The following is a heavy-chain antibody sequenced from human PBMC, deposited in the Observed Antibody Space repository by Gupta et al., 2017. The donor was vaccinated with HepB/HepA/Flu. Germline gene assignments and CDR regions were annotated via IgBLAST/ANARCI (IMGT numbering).Heavy chain of an antibody. D-gene: IGHD3-9*01. J-gene: IGHJ6*03. CDR1: GFTFSTYG. Sequence: EVQLLQSGGGLVQPGGSLRLSCAASGFTFSTYGMSWVRQAPGRGLEWVSTISSSGTNTYYADSVKGRFTISRDNSKNTLFLQMNSLRVDDTAVYYCASDCLSGGYYYMDVWGKGTTVTVSS. CDR2: ISSSGTNT. V-gene: IGHV3-23*01. CDR3: ASDCLSGGYYYMDV.